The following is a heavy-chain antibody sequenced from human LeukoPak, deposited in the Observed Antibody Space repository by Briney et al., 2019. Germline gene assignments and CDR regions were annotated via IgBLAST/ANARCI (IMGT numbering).Heavy chain of an antibody. D-gene: IGHD6-19*01. Sequence: SVKVSCKASGGTFSSYAISWVRQAPGQGLEWMGRIIPVFGTANYAQKFQGRVTITTDESTSTAYMELSSLRSEDTAVYYCARSAVAGFYYYYMDVWGKGTTVTVSS. V-gene: IGHV1-69*05. CDR2: IIPVFGTA. J-gene: IGHJ6*03. CDR1: GGTFSSYA. CDR3: ARSAVAGFYYYYMDV.